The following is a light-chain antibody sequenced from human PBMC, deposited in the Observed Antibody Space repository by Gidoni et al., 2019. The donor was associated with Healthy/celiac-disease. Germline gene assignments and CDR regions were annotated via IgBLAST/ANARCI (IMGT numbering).Light chain of an antibody. J-gene: IGKJ2*01. V-gene: IGKV4-1*01. Sequence: DIATTESPDTLSVSLGESATINGKSSQSVLYSSNNKHYLAWYHQKPGQPPKLLIYWASTRESGVPDQFRGSGSGTDFTLTINSLQAEDVAVYYCQQYCSTPRDFGQGTKLEIK. CDR3: QQYCSTPRD. CDR1: QSVLYSSNNKHY. CDR2: WAS.